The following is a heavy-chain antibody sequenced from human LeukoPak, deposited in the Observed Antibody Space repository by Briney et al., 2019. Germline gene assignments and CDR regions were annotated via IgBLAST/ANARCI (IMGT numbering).Heavy chain of an antibody. Sequence: GSLRLSCVASGFTLKNAWMSWVRQAPGKGLEWVGRIRSKTDGGTIDYAAPVKGGFSVSRDDSKNTLYLQMNSLKIEDTAVYYCTTGTEQQWLSLDHWGQGTLVTVSS. V-gene: IGHV3-15*01. CDR1: GFTLKNAW. CDR3: TTGTEQQWLSLDH. D-gene: IGHD6-19*01. J-gene: IGHJ5*02. CDR2: IRSKTDGGTI.